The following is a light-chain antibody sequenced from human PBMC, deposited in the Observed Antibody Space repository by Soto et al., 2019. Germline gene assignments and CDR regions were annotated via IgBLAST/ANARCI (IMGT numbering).Light chain of an antibody. CDR1: SSDVGGYNY. J-gene: IGLJ1*01. CDR3: QSYDSSLISLI. Sequence: QSALTQPASVSGSPGQSITISCTGTSSDVGGYNYVSWYQQHPGKVPKLMIYEVSNRPSGVSNRFSGSKSGNTASLTITGLQVEDEADYYCQSYDSSLISLIFGPGTKVTVL. V-gene: IGLV2-14*01. CDR2: EVS.